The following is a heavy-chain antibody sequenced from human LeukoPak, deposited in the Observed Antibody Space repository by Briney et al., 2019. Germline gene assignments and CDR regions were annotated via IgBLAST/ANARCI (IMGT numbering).Heavy chain of an antibody. CDR3: ATHLDRYPIQNWFDP. Sequence: PSETLSLTCAVSGYSISSGYYWGWIRQPPGKGLEGIGSIYHSGSTYYKPSLKRRVTISVDTTKNQYSLQLSSVTAADTAVYYCATHLDRYPIQNWFDPWGQGTLVTVSS. D-gene: IGHD3-9*01. CDR1: GYSISSGYY. V-gene: IGHV4-38-2*01. J-gene: IGHJ5*02. CDR2: IYHSGST.